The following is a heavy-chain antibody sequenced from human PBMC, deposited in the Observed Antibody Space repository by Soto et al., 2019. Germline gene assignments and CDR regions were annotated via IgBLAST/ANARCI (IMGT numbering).Heavy chain of an antibody. CDR3: AHSLYNGRFDP. V-gene: IGHV2-5*01. CDR2: IHWNDDE. CDR1: GFSLSSIGEG. D-gene: IGHD1-1*01. J-gene: IGHJ5*02. Sequence: QITLKESDPTLVKPTQTLTLTCTFSGFSLSSIGEGVGWIRQPPGKGLEWLAFIHWNDDERYSPSLKSRLTLNKDTPKRQVVLTMTNMDPVDTATYYCAHSLYNGRFDPWGQGTLVTVSS.